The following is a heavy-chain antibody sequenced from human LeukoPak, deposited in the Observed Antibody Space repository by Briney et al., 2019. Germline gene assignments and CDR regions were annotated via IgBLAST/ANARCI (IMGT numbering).Heavy chain of an antibody. Sequence: PSETLSLTCAVHGGPFTGYYWTWIRQPPGKGLELNGEINHSGTINYNSSLKRRVTISVDTSKDQFSLRLNSVTDADTAVYFWAKGPITIYGIYMDVWGEGTTVTVSS. J-gene: IGHJ6*03. D-gene: IGHD3-9*01. CDR3: AKGPITIYGIYMDV. CDR1: GGPFTGYY. CDR2: INHSGTI. V-gene: IGHV4-34*01.